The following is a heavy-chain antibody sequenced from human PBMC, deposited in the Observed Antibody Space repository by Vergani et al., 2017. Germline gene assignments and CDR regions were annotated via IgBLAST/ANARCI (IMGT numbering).Heavy chain of an antibody. D-gene: IGHD2-8*02. Sequence: QVQLVQSGAEVKKPGASVKVSCKASGYTFTNYDINWVRQATGQGLEWMGWMKPNSGNTGYAQKFQGRVTMTRDTSISTAYMELSRLRSDDTAVYYCARDFTGYCQNWGKGTTVTVSS. CDR1: GYTFTNYD. V-gene: IGHV1-8*02. CDR2: MKPNSGNT. J-gene: IGHJ6*04. CDR3: ARDFTGYCQN.